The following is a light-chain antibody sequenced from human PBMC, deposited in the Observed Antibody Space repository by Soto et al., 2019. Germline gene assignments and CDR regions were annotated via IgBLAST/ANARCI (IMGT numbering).Light chain of an antibody. Sequence: DIVLTQSPDSLAVSLGETATINCKSSQSVLYSSKNKNFLGWYQQQPGQPPKLLINWASTREPGVPDRFSGSGSGTDFTLTISSLQAEDVAVYYCQQYHSTPYSFGGGTKVEIK. J-gene: IGKJ4*01. CDR3: QQYHSTPYS. CDR1: QSVLYSSKNKNF. CDR2: WAS. V-gene: IGKV4-1*01.